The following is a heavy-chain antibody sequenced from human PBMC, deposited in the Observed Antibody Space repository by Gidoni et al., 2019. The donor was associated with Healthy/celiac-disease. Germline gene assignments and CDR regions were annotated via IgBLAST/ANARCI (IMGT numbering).Heavy chain of an antibody. D-gene: IGHD1-26*01. V-gene: IGHV3-15*01. CDR3: TTDLGSGSYSNAFDI. Sequence: EVQLVESGGGLVKPGGSLRLSCAASGFTFSTAWMSWVRQAPGKGLEWVGRIKSKTDGGTTDYAAPVKGRFTISRDDSKNTLYLQMNSLKTEDTAVYYCTTDLGSGSYSNAFDIWGQGTMVTVSS. CDR2: IKSKTDGGTT. J-gene: IGHJ3*02. CDR1: GFTFSTAW.